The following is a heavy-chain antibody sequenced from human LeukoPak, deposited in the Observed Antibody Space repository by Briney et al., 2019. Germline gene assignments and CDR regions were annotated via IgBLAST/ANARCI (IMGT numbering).Heavy chain of an antibody. CDR2: IDPSDSYT. V-gene: IGHV5-10-1*01. Sequence: PGGALGISWKGSGYSFTSYWISGVRQVPGKGLEWMGRIDPSDSYTNYSPSFQGHVTISADKSISTAYLQWSSLKASDTAMYYCARHGELWLPKTYYFDYWGQGTLVTVSS. CDR3: ARHGELWLPKTYYFDY. CDR1: GYSFTSYW. D-gene: IGHD5-18*01. J-gene: IGHJ4*02.